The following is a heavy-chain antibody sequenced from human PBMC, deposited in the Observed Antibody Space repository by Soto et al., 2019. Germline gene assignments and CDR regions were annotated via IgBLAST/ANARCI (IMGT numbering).Heavy chain of an antibody. J-gene: IGHJ4*02. CDR1: GFMFSSYW. V-gene: IGHV3-7*01. Sequence: EVQLVESGGGLVQPGGSLRLSCAVSGFMFSSYWMSWVRQAPGRGLEWVATIAHGGSEKYYVDSVKGRFTISSDNTKNSLFLQMNSLRAEDTAVYYCARESNAHFDYWGQGTLVTVSS. D-gene: IGHD7-27*01. CDR3: ARESNAHFDY. CDR2: IAHGGSEK.